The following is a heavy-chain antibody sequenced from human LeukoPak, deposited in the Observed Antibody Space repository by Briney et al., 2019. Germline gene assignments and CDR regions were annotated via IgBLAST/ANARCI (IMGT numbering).Heavy chain of an antibody. CDR1: GYTFTGYY. J-gene: IGHJ4*02. CDR2: INPSGGST. CDR3: ARVGIAAAGTGCFDY. Sequence: ASVKVSCKASGYTFTGYYMHWVRQAPGQGLEWMGIINPSGGSTSYAQKFQGRVTMTRDMSTSTVYMELSSLRSEDTAVYYCARVGIAAAGTGCFDYWGQGTLVTVSS. D-gene: IGHD6-13*01. V-gene: IGHV1-46*01.